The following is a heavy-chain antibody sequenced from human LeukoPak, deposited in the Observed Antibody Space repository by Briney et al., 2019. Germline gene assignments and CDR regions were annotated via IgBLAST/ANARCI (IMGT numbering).Heavy chain of an antibody. J-gene: IGHJ4*02. D-gene: IGHD6-6*01. V-gene: IGHV1-2*02. CDR3: ARGGDIAARPFDY. Sequence: ASVKVSCKASGYTFTGYYIHWVRQAPGQELEWMGWINPNSGGTNYAQKFQDRVTMTRDTSISTAYMDLSRLRSDDTAVYYCARGGDIAARPFDYWGQGTLVTVSS. CDR2: INPNSGGT. CDR1: GYTFTGYY.